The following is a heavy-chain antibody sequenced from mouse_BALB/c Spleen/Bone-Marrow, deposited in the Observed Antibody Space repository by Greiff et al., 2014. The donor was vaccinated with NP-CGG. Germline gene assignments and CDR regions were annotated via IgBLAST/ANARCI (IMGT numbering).Heavy chain of an antibody. V-gene: IGHV1S81*02. Sequence: QVQLQQSGAELVKPGASVKLSCKASGYTFTSYWMHWVKQRPGQGLEWIGEINPSNGRTNYNEKFKSKATLTVDKSSSTAYMQRSSLTSEDSAVYYCAYDYDPAYAMDYWGQGTSVTVSS. CDR3: AYDYDPAYAMDY. CDR1: GYTFTSYW. CDR2: INPSNGRT. D-gene: IGHD2-4*01. J-gene: IGHJ4*01.